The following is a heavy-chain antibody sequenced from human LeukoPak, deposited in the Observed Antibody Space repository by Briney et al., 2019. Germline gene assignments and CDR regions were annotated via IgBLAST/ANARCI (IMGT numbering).Heavy chain of an antibody. J-gene: IGHJ4*02. CDR1: GFTFSSYS. V-gene: IGHV3-48*01. Sequence: GGSLRLSCAASGFTFSSYSMNWVRQAPGKGLEWVSYISSRSSTIYYADSVKGRFTISRDNAKNSLYLQMNSLRAEDTAVYYCAKGSRDGGYSYGDNFDYWGQGTLVTVSS. D-gene: IGHD5-18*01. CDR3: AKGSRDGGYSYGDNFDY. CDR2: ISSRSSTI.